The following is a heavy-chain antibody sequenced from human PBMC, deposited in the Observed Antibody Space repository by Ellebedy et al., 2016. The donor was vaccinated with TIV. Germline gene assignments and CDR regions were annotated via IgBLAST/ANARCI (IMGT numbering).Heavy chain of an antibody. D-gene: IGHD1-26*01. CDR3: AKHLSLRYFFDD. Sequence: GGSLRLSCAASGFPFISYAMTWVRRAPGKGLEWVSSISGNGARAYYADSVKGRFTISKDNSKDSLDLQMNSLRAEETAIYYCAKHLSLRYFFDDWGQGTLVTVSS. CDR2: ISGNGARA. V-gene: IGHV3-23*01. J-gene: IGHJ4*02. CDR1: GFPFISYA.